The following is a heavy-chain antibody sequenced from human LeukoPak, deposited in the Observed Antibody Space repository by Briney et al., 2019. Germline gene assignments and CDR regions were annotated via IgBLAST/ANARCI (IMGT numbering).Heavy chain of an antibody. J-gene: IGHJ3*01. V-gene: IGHV1-2*02. Sequence: AASVTASCKASGYTFTGYYMHWVRQAPGQGLEWMGWINPDSGGTNNAQKFQGRVTMTRDTSISTAYMELSRLRSDDTAVYYCARTFYDTLDSDAFDFWGQGTMTIVSS. CDR2: INPDSGGT. D-gene: IGHD2/OR15-2a*01. CDR1: GYTFTGYY. CDR3: ARTFYDTLDSDAFDF.